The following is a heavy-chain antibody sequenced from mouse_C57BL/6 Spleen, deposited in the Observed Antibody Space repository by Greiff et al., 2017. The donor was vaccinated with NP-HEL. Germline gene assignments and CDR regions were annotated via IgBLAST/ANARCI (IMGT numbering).Heavy chain of an antibody. CDR2: INPSSGYT. J-gene: IGHJ3*01. CDR3: APIYYYGSEAY. D-gene: IGHD1-1*01. V-gene: IGHV1-4*01. CDR1: GYTFTSYT. Sequence: QVQLQQSGAELARPGASVKMSCKASGYTFTSYTMHWVKQRPGQGLEWIGYINPSSGYTKYNQKFMDKATLTADKSSSTAYMQLSSLTSEDSAVYYCAPIYYYGSEAYWGQGTLVTVSA.